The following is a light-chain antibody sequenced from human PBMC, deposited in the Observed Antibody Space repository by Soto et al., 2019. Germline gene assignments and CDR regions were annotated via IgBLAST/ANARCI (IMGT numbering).Light chain of an antibody. CDR1: QSINSW. CDR2: KAS. V-gene: IGKV1-5*03. Sequence: DIQMTQSPSTLSASVGDRVTITCRASQSINSWLAWYQQKPGKAPKLLIYKASSLESGVPSRFSGSGSGTEFTLTISSLQPDDFATYYCQQYNSYSPPWTFVQGTKVEIK. CDR3: QQYNSYSPPWT. J-gene: IGKJ1*01.